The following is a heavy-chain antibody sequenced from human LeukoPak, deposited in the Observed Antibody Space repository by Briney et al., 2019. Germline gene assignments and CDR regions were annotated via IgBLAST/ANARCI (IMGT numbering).Heavy chain of an antibody. D-gene: IGHD6-19*01. V-gene: IGHV3-30*02. Sequence: PGGSLRLSCAASGFTFSSFGMHWVRQAPGKGLEWVTFIRYGGSSKYYADSMKGRFTISRDNSKNMLYLQMNNLRGDDTAVYYCAKESQWLAPGAGGEDHLDYWGQGTLVTVSS. J-gene: IGHJ4*02. CDR1: GFTFSSFG. CDR3: AKESQWLAPGAGGEDHLDY. CDR2: IRYGGSSK.